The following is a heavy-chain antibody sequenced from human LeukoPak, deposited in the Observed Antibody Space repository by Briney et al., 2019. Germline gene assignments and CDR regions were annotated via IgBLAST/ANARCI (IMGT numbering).Heavy chain of an antibody. Sequence: PSASVTVSCKASGYTFTGYYLHWVRQAPGQGLEWMGCVNPNSGDTNYAQKFQGSVTMTRDTSISTVYMELSRLRSDDTAVYYCARASGSYWWFDSWGQGTLVTVSS. J-gene: IGHJ5*01. CDR1: GYTFTGYY. D-gene: IGHD1-26*01. CDR3: ARASGSYWWFDS. V-gene: IGHV1-2*02. CDR2: VNPNSGDT.